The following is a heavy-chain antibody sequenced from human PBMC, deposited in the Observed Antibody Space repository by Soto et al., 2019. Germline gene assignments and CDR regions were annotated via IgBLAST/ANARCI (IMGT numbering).Heavy chain of an antibody. J-gene: IGHJ6*02. CDR2: IYPGDSDT. Sequence: GESLKISCKGSVYTFTNYWIGWAHQMPGKGLEWMGLIYPGDSDTKYNPSFQCQVTISADKSITTTYLRWTSLKASDTAIYYCAASIFYYGMDVWGQRTTVTVSS. CDR1: VYTFTNYW. V-gene: IGHV5-51*07. CDR3: AASIFYYGMDV.